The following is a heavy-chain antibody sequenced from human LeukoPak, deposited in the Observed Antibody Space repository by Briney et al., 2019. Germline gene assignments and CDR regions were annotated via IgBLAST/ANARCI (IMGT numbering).Heavy chain of an antibody. Sequence: PGGSLRLSCAASGFTFSSYAMSWVRQAPGKGLEWVSAIGSGGGTYYADSVKGQFTISRDNSKNTLYLQMNSLRAEDTAVYYCAKTRRWEIAAAGTFDYWGQGTLVTVSS. CDR2: IGSGGGT. J-gene: IGHJ4*02. V-gene: IGHV3-23*01. CDR1: GFTFSSYA. CDR3: AKTRRWEIAAAGTFDY. D-gene: IGHD6-13*01.